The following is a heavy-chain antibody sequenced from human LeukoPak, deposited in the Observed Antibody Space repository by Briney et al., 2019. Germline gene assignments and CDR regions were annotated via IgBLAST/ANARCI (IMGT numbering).Heavy chain of an antibody. CDR2: TRESGSST. CDR3: AKGRWGLTIGDFDT. J-gene: IGHJ3*02. Sequence: GGSLRLSCEASGFTFSSHAMGWVRQAPGNGLEWASVTRESGSSTHYGDSVNGRFTIYRDNSKNTLYLQMISLGGEDTAVYYCAKGRWGLTIGDFDTWGQGRMVTVSS. V-gene: IGHV3-23*01. CDR1: GFTFSSHA. D-gene: IGHD3-9*01.